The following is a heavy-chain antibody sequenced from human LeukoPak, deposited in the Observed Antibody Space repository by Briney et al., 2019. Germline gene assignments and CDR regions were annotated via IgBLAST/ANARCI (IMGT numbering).Heavy chain of an antibody. CDR3: ARDSGVLGANFDY. V-gene: IGHV4-59*01. CDR1: GGSISTYY. J-gene: IGHJ4*02. D-gene: IGHD1-26*01. Sequence: SETLFLTCTVSGGSISTYYWSRIRQPPGKGLEWIGYIYYSGSTNFNPSLKSRVTISVDTSKNQFSLKLTSVTAADTAVYYCARDSGVLGANFDYWGQGTLVTVSS. CDR2: IYYSGST.